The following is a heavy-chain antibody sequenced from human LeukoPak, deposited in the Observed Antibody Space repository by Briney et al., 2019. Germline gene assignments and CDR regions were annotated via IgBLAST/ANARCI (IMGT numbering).Heavy chain of an antibody. V-gene: IGHV1-69*13. J-gene: IGHJ6*02. CDR3: ARDRFAYYDFWSGYFPRSRGPPMDV. CDR1: GGTFSSYA. CDR2: IIPIFGTA. D-gene: IGHD3-3*01. Sequence: GASVKVSCKASGGTFSSYAISWVRQAPGQGLEWMGGIIPIFGTANYAQKFQGRVTITADESTSTAYMELSSLRSEDTAVYYCARDRFAYYDFWSGYFPRSRGPPMDVWGQGTTVTVSS.